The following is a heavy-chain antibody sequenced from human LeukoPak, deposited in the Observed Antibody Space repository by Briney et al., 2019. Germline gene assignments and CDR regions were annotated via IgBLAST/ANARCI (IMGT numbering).Heavy chain of an antibody. V-gene: IGHV4-39*07. D-gene: IGHD6-13*01. CDR3: ARGFEAAAGTVWFDP. Sequence: SETLSLTCTISDDSISNNRYFWAWIRQPPGKGLEWIGEINHSGSTNYNPSLKSRVTISVDTSKNQFSLKLSSVTAADTAVYYCARGFEAAAGTVWFDPWGQGTLVTVSS. J-gene: IGHJ5*02. CDR2: INHSGST. CDR1: DDSISNNRYF.